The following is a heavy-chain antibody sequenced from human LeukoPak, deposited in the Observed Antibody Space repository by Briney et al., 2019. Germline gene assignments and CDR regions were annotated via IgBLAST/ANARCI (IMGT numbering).Heavy chain of an antibody. J-gene: IGHJ4*02. CDR3: TKKTGEY. CDR2: ISDSGNTM. Sequence: GGSLRLSCAASGFAFSGHYVTWIRQAPGKGLEWVSYISDSGNTMYYADSVKGQFTISRDNAKNSLYLQMNSLRVEDTAVYYCTKKTGEYWGQGTLVTVSA. V-gene: IGHV3-11*01. CDR1: GFAFSGHY.